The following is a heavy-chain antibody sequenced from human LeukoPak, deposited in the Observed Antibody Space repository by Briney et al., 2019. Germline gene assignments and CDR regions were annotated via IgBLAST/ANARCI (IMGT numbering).Heavy chain of an antibody. CDR1: GFTFSSYAM. Sequence: GSLRLSCAASGFTFSSYAMSWVRQPPGKGLEWIGEIYHRGSPNYSPSLKSRVTISLDKSKNQFSLKLNSVTAADTAVYYCARSGGYSGSYGFDYWGQGTLVTVSS. D-gene: IGHD1-26*01. V-gene: IGHV4-4*02. CDR2: IYHRGSP. J-gene: IGHJ4*02. CDR3: ARSGGYSGSYGFDY.